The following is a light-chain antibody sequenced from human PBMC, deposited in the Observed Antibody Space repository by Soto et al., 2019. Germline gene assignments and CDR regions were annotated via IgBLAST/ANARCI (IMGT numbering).Light chain of an antibody. CDR2: YDD. CDR3: AAWDDSLNAYV. J-gene: IGLJ1*01. Sequence: QSALTQAPSVSEAPRQRVTISCSGSSSNIGNNGVNWYQQLPGKAPKLLIYYDDLKPSGVSDRFSGSKSGTSASLAISGLQSEDEADYYCAAWDDSLNAYVFGIGTKVTLL. V-gene: IGLV1-36*01. CDR1: SSNIGNNG.